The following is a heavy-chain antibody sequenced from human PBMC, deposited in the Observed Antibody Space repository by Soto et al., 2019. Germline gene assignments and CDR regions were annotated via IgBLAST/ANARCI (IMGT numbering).Heavy chain of an antibody. CDR1: GGSIGSGGYY. CDR2: IYFSGST. D-gene: IGHD3-16*01. CDR3: ARGGGDFPIYYYYYYMDV. Sequence: SEILSLTCTVSGGSIGSGGYYWSRIRQHPGKGLEWIGYIYFSGSTYYNPSLKSRVTISVDTSKNQFSLKLSSVTAADTAVYYCARGGGDFPIYYYYYYMDVWGKGTTVPVSS. V-gene: IGHV4-31*03. J-gene: IGHJ6*03.